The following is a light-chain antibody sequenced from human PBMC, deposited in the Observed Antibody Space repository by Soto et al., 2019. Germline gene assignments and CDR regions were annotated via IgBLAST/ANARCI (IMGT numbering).Light chain of an antibody. CDR3: QYYGDSPT. CDR2: GAS. J-gene: IGKJ1*01. Sequence: ELTQSPGTLSLSPGQTATLSCRASQSLSDNYLAWIQQKPGQAPRLLIYGASHWASGISERFGGSGPGSEFTLTISGLEPEDSAVYYCQYYGDSPTFGQGTKVDI. V-gene: IGKV3-20*01. CDR1: QSLSDNY.